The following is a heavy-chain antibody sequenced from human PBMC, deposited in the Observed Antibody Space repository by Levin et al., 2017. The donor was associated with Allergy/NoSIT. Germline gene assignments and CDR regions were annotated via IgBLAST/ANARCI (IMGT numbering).Heavy chain of an antibody. Sequence: RPSETLSLTCTVNGEAVSNYYWTWIRQPPGKGFEWIGEISQIGSPKYNSSLKSRVTILLDTSKNHFSLKLNSVTAADTAVYYCAIPGSDTAWYRVFDHWGPGTHVTVSS. V-gene: IGHV4-34*01. CDR1: GEAVSNYY. D-gene: IGHD6-13*01. J-gene: IGHJ4*02. CDR2: ISQIGSP. CDR3: AIPGSDTAWYRVFDH.